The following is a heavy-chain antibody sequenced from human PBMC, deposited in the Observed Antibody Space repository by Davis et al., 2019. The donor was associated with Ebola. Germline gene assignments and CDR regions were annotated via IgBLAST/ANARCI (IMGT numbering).Heavy chain of an antibody. CDR3: ATDILSQPRD. V-gene: IGHV4-4*07. CDR1: GGSISSHY. CDR2: IFHTGAT. Sequence: PSETLSLTCTVSGGSISSHYWSWIRQPAGKGLEWIGSIFHTGATYYSPSLKSRVTMFVDTSKNQFSLNVYSVTAADTAIYYCATDILSQPRDWGQGTLVTVSS. J-gene: IGHJ4*02.